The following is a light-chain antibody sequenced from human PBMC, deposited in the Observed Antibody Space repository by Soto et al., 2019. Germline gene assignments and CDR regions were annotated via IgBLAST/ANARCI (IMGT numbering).Light chain of an antibody. CDR3: QQYVSPIT. CDR2: GAS. J-gene: IGKJ3*01. CDR1: QSVSSIY. Sequence: EIVLTQSPGTLSLSPGERATLSCRASQSVSSIYLAWYQQKPGQAPRLLIYGASSRATGIPDRFSGSGSGTDFTFTISRLEPEDFAVYYCQQYVSPITFGPGTKVDIK. V-gene: IGKV3-20*01.